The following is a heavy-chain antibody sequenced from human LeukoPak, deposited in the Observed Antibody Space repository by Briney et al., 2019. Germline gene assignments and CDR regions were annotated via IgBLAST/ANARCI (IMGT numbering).Heavy chain of an antibody. CDR2: ISSSSSTI. Sequence: GGSLXXXXAASGFTFSSYSMNWVRQAPGKGLEGVSYISSSSSTIYYADSVKGRFTISRDNAKNSLYLQMNSLRAEDTAVYYCARGDTAMAYDYWGQGTLVTVSS. V-gene: IGHV3-48*04. D-gene: IGHD5-18*01. J-gene: IGHJ4*02. CDR3: ARGDTAMAYDY. CDR1: GFTFSSYS.